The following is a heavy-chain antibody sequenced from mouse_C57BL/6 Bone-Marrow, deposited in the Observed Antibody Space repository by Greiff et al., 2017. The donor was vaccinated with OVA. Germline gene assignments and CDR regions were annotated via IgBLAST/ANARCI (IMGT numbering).Heavy chain of an antibody. Sequence: QVQLQQSGAELAKPGASVKLSCKASGYTFTSYWMHWVKQRPGQGLEWIGYINPSSGYTTYNQKFKDKATLTADKSSRTAYMQLSSLTYEDSAVYYCARSGYYSLYFDYWGQGTTLTVSS. CDR3: ARSGYYSLYFDY. V-gene: IGHV1-7*01. D-gene: IGHD2-12*01. CDR1: GYTFTSYW. J-gene: IGHJ2*01. CDR2: INPSSGYT.